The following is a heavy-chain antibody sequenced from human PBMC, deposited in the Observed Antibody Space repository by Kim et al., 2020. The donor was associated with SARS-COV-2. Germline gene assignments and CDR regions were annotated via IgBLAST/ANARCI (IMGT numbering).Heavy chain of an antibody. V-gene: IGHV3-74*01. CDR1: EFTFSNYW. Sequence: GGSLRLSCAASEFTFSNYWMHWVRQAPGKGLVWVSHINSDGRSRNYADSVKGRFTIARDNAKNTLYLQMNSLRAEDTAVYYCARELDPRHYFYYGLDVWGKGTPVTVSS. CDR3: ARELDPRHYFYYGLDV. J-gene: IGHJ6*04. CDR2: INSDGRSR.